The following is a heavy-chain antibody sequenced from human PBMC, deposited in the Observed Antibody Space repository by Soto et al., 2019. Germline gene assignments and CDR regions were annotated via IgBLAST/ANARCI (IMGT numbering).Heavy chain of an antibody. V-gene: IGHV1-8*01. CDR2: MNPNSGNT. CDR3: AREKTSYGMDV. J-gene: IGHJ6*02. Sequence: QVQLVQSGAEVKKPGASVKVSCKASGYTFTSYDINWVRQATGQGLEWMGWMNPNSGNTGYAQKYPXXVTMTRNTSISTAYMELSSLRSEDTAVYYCAREKTSYGMDVWGQGTTVTVSS. CDR1: GYTFTSYD.